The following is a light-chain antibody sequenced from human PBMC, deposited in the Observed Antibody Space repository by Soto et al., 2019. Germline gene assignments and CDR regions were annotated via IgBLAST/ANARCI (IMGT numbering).Light chain of an antibody. J-gene: IGKJ1*01. CDR1: QSISNY. Sequence: DIQMTQSPSSLSASVGDRVTITCRASQSISNYLNWYQQKPGKAPKLLIYSASTLQVGVPSRFSATGSGTDLTLTISSLHPEDFATYCCQQSYSAPWTFGHGTKVEVK. V-gene: IGKV1-39*01. CDR2: SAS. CDR3: QQSYSAPWT.